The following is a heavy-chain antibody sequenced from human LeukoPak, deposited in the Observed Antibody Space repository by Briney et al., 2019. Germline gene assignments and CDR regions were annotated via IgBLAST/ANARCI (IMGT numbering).Heavy chain of an antibody. CDR3: ARVQSRVAAAGMYYYYYMDV. V-gene: IGHV3-21*01. J-gene: IGHJ6*03. CDR1: GFTFSSYS. CDR2: ISSSSYI. Sequence: GGSLRLSCAASGFTFSSYSMNWVRQAPGKGLEWVSSISSSSYIYYADSVKGRFTISRDNAKNSRYLQMNSLRAEDTAVYYCARVQSRVAAAGMYYYYYMDVWGKGATVTVSS. D-gene: IGHD6-13*01.